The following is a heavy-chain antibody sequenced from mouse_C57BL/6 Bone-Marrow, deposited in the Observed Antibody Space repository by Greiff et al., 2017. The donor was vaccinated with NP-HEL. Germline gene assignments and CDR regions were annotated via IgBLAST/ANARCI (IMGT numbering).Heavy chain of an antibody. D-gene: IGHD3-2*02. V-gene: IGHV5-4*01. CDR3: ARDRAAHDDY. CDR2: ISDGGSYT. J-gene: IGHJ2*01. Sequence: EVMLVESGGGLVKPGGSLKLSCAASGFTFSSYAMSWVRQTPEKRLEWVATISDGGSYTYYPDNVKGRFTISRDNAKNNLYLQMSHLKSEDTAMYYCARDRAAHDDYWGQGTTLTVSS. CDR1: GFTFSSYA.